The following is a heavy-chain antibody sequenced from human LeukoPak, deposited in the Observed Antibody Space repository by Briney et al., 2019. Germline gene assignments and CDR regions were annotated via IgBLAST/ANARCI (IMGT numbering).Heavy chain of an antibody. D-gene: IGHD3-16*01. CDR2: ISWNSGSI. V-gene: IGHV3-9*01. CDR3: AKDMGGSDAFDI. J-gene: IGHJ3*02. Sequence: GRSLRLSCAASGFTFDDYAMHWVRQAPGKGLEWVSGISWNSGSIGYADSVKGRLTISRDNAKNSLYLQMNSLRAEDTALYYCAKDMGGSDAFDIWGQGTMVTVSS. CDR1: GFTFDDYA.